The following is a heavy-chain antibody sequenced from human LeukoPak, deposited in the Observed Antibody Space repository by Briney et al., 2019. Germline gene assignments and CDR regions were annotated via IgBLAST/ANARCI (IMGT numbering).Heavy chain of an antibody. CDR2: VSYRGST. Sequence: PSETLSLTCTVSGGSITGFYWNWIRQPPGRGLEWIGYVSYRGSTNYNPSLKSRVTISVDTSKNQFSLKLSSVTAADTAVYYCARPYSSNWYDAFHFWGQGTMVTVSS. D-gene: IGHD6-13*01. V-gene: IGHV4-59*01. CDR1: GGSITGFY. J-gene: IGHJ3*01. CDR3: ARPYSSNWYDAFHF.